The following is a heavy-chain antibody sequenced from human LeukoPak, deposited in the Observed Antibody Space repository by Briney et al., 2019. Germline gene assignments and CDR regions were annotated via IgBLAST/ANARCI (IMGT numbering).Heavy chain of an antibody. D-gene: IGHD5-12*01. Sequence: TSETLSLTCTVSGGSVTSSPYYWGWIRQPPEKGLEWIGSIYYSGSTYYNPSLKSRVTISVDTSKNQFSLKLSSVTAADTAVYYCARGYSGYDWRKRRLSGNSVRPVVFDYWGQGTLVTVSS. V-gene: IGHV4-39*07. CDR3: ARGYSGYDWRKRRLSGNSVRPVVFDY. CDR1: GGSVTSSPYY. J-gene: IGHJ4*02. CDR2: IYYSGST.